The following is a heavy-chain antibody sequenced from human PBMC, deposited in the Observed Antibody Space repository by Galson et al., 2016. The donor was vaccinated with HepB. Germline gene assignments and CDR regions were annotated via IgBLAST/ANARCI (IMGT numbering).Heavy chain of an antibody. CDR1: GFSFSSYA. J-gene: IGHJ6*02. CDR2: ITNDGSTT. V-gene: IGHV3-64D*09. Sequence: SLRLSCAASGFSFSSYALHWVRQAPGRGLEYVSLITNDGSTTYYADSLKGRFIISRDNSKNTLYLQMSRLKPEDTAVYSCVKVTPFAHSRGYSYGGDVWGQGTTGT. D-gene: IGHD3-16*01. CDR3: VKVTPFAHSRGYSYGGDV.